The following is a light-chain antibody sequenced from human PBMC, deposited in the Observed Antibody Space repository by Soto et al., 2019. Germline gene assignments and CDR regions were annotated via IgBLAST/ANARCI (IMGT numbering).Light chain of an antibody. Sequence: QSVLTQPPSVSAAPGQKVTISCAGSGSNVGNHYVSWYQQLPGTAPKLLMYYDNKRPSGIPDRFSGSKSATSATLGITGLQTGDEAEYYCGAWDDGLSAYVFGPGTKLTVL. V-gene: IGLV1-51*01. CDR1: GSNVGNHY. J-gene: IGLJ1*01. CDR2: YDN. CDR3: GAWDDGLSAYV.